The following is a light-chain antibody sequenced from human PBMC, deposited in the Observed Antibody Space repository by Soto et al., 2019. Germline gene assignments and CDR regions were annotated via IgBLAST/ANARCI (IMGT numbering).Light chain of an antibody. J-gene: IGLJ3*02. Sequence: QSVPTQPPPVSGAPGRRVTISCTGSSSSIGAGYDVHWYQQLPGTAPRLLIYGHNSRPSGIPDRFSGSKSGTSASLAITALQAEDEADYYCQSYDSGLTAWVFGGGTKVTV. CDR1: SSSIGAGYD. CDR2: GHN. CDR3: QSYDSGLTAWV. V-gene: IGLV1-40*01.